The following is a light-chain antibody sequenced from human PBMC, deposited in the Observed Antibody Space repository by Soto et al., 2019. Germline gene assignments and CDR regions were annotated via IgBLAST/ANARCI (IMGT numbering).Light chain of an antibody. CDR3: SSYTAFSTWV. Sequence: QSVLTQPASVSGSPGQSITISCTGTSNDVGGYNYVSWYQQHPGKAPQLIIYEVSNRPSGVPHRFSGSKSGDTASLTISGLQAEDGADYYCSSYTAFSTWVFGGGTKLTVL. CDR1: SNDVGGYNY. V-gene: IGLV2-14*01. J-gene: IGLJ3*02. CDR2: EVS.